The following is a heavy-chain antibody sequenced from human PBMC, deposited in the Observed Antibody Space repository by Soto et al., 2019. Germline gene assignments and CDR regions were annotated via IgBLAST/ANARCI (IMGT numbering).Heavy chain of an antibody. CDR1: GFTFSHAW. V-gene: IGHV3-15*01. J-gene: IGHJ4*02. D-gene: IGHD4-17*01. CDR2: IKSQADGGTT. CDR3: RLDGDYKNFDY. Sequence: GGSLRLSCAASGFTFSHAWMSWVRQAPGKGLEWVGRIKSQADGGTTDYAAPVKGRFTISRDDSKNTLFLQMNSLKTEDTAVYYCRLDGDYKNFDYWGQGTLVTVSS.